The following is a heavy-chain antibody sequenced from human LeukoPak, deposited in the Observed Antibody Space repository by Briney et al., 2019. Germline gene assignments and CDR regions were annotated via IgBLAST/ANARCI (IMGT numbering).Heavy chain of an antibody. CDR2: IIPIFGSA. CDR1: GGTFSSFA. V-gene: IGHV1-69*01. D-gene: IGHD2-2*01. Sequence: ASVKVSCKASGGTFSSFAISWVRLAPGQGLEWMGGIIPIFGSANYAQKFQGRITITADESTSTAYMELSSLRSEDTAVYYCAKVEPTALETWFDPWGQGTLVTVSS. CDR3: AKVEPTALETWFDP. J-gene: IGHJ5*02.